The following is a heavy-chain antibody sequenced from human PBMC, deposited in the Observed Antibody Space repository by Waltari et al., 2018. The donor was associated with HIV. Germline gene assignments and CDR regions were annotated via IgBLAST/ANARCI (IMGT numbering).Heavy chain of an antibody. D-gene: IGHD4-17*01. J-gene: IGHJ4*02. Sequence: QVPLVPSGAEVNKPGASVKVSCKASGYTFTSYDVNRVRQAPGQGREGLGWSNPNSGNTGYAQRFQCRVTMTRNTSISTAYMELISLRSEDTAVYFCARGPQDYPKYYFDYWGQGTLVTVSS. CDR3: ARGPQDYPKYYFDY. V-gene: IGHV1-8*01. CDR2: SNPNSGNT. CDR1: GYTFTSYD.